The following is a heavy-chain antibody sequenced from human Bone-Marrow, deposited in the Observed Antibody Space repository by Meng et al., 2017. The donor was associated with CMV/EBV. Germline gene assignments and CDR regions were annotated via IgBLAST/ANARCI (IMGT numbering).Heavy chain of an antibody. CDR2: ISAYNGNT. V-gene: IGHV1-18*01. CDR3: ARGAVVRFGVIIISSLDP. D-gene: IGHD3-3*01. Sequence: ASVKVSCKASGYTFTSYGISWVRQAPGQGLEWMGWISAYNGNTNYAQKLQGRVTMTTDTSTSTAYMELRSLRSDDTAVYYCARGAVVRFGVIIISSLDPWGQGTQVTVSS. CDR1: GYTFTSYG. J-gene: IGHJ5*02.